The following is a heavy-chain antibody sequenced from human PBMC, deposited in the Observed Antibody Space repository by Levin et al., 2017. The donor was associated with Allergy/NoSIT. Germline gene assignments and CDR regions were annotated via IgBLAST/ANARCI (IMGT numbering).Heavy chain of an antibody. J-gene: IGHJ4*02. CDR3: ARGGNSASDY. Sequence: PGGSLRLSCAASGFTFSSYWMTWVRQAPGKGLEWVATIKQDGSDKYYVDSVKGRFTISRDNAQNSLYLQMNSLRADDTAVFHCARGGNSASDYWGQGTLVTVSS. D-gene: IGHD4-23*01. V-gene: IGHV3-7*01. CDR2: IKQDGSDK. CDR1: GFTFSSYW.